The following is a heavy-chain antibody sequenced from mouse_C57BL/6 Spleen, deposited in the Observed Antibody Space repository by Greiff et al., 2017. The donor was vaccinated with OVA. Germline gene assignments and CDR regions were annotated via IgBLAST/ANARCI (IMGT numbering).Heavy chain of an antibody. CDR3: AHCGSPYYSFDY. Sequence: EVQLQESGGGLVKPGGSLKLSCAASGFTFSDYGMHWVRQAPEKGLEWVAYISSGSSTNYYADTVKGRFTLSRDNANNTLVLQMPSLRTEDTAMYYCAHCGSPYYSFDYWGQGTTLTVSS. D-gene: IGHD1-1*01. V-gene: IGHV5-17*01. CDR1: GFTFSDYG. J-gene: IGHJ2*01. CDR2: ISSGSSTN.